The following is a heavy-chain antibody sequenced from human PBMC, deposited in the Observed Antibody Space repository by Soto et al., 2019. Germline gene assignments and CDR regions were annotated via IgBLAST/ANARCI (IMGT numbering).Heavy chain of an antibody. CDR2: ISWNSGSI. CDR1: GFTFDDYA. Sequence: PGGSLRLSCVASGFTFDDYAIHWVRQVPGKGLEWVSAISWNSGSIGYADSVRGRFTISRDNAKNSLYLQMDSLRVEDTALYYCAKELSGSSFDYWGRGTLVPVSS. J-gene: IGHJ4*02. V-gene: IGHV3-9*01. CDR3: AKELSGSSFDY.